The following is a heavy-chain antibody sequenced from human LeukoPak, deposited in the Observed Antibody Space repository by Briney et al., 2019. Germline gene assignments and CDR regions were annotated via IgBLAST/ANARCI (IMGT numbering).Heavy chain of an antibody. J-gene: IGHJ4*02. V-gene: IGHV3-73*01. Sequence: GGSLRLSCAASGFTLNNAWMSWVRQASGKGLEWVGRIRSKANSYATAYAASVRGRFTISRDDSKNTAYLQMNSLKTEDTAVYYCTSSSNYYDSSGEDYWGQGTLVTVSS. CDR2: IRSKANSYAT. CDR1: GFTLNNAW. CDR3: TSSSNYYDSSGEDY. D-gene: IGHD3-22*01.